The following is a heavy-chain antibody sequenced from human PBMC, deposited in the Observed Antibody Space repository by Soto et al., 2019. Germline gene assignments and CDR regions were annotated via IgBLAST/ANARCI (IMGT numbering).Heavy chain of an antibody. V-gene: IGHV4-59*01. Sequence: SETLSLTCAVYGGSFSGYYWSWIRRPPGKGLEWIAYIYDTGISGYTPSTSYNPSLKSRVTMSVDTSKSQFSLKLTSVTAADTAVYYCARGEDAFFYYGLDVWGQGITVTVSS. CDR2: IYDTGISGYTPST. CDR1: GGSFSGYY. CDR3: ARGEDAFFYYGLDV. J-gene: IGHJ6*02.